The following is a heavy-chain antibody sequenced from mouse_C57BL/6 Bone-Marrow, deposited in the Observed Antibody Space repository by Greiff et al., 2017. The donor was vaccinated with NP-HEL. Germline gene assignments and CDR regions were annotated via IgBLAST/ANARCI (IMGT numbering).Heavy chain of an antibody. CDR2: ISSGGSYT. Sequence: EVKLVESGGDLVKPGGSLKLSCAASGFTFSSYGMSWVRQTPDKRLEWVATISSGGSYTYYQDSVKGRFTISRDNAKNTLYLQMSSLKSEDTAMYYCARQWVYYDYDGSHAMDYWGQGTSVTVSS. CDR3: ARQWVYYDYDGSHAMDY. V-gene: IGHV5-6*01. J-gene: IGHJ4*01. D-gene: IGHD2-4*01. CDR1: GFTFSSYG.